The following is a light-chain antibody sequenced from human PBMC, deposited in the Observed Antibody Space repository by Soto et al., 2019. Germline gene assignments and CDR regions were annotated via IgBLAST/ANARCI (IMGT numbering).Light chain of an antibody. CDR2: GAS. J-gene: IGKJ1*01. V-gene: IGKV3-20*01. Sequence: EIVLTQSPGTLSLSPAERSTLSCWASETVTSNYLAWYQQKPGQAPRLLIFGASTRATGIPARFSGSGSGTEFILTISGLEPEDSGIYHCHQHGGSPETFGQGTKVDIK. CDR3: HQHGGSPET. CDR1: ETVTSNY.